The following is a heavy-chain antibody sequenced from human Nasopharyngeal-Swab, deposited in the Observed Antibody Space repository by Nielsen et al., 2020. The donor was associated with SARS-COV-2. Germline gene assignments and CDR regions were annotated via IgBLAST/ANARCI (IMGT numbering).Heavy chain of an antibody. CDR1: GASISNRNNY. J-gene: IGHJ4*02. D-gene: IGHD4-17*01. CDR3: ARDESGDYLGLPFDH. Sequence: SETLSLTCVVSGASISNRNNYWGWIRQSPVKGLEWIGTVFSSGSTYNPSLKSRVTMSVDTSKNQFSLKLTSVTAADTAVYYCARDESGDYLGLPFDHWGRGTMVTGSS. V-gene: IGHV4-39*07. CDR2: VFSSGST.